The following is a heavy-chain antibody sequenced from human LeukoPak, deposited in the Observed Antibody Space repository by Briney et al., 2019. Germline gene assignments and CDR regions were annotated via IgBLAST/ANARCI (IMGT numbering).Heavy chain of an antibody. Sequence: GGSLRLSCAAPGFTFSSYGMHWVRQAPGKGLDWVAVISYDGSNKYYADSVKGRFTISRDNSKNTLYLQMNSLRAEDTAVYYCAKEDAPPDTVVTSYYYYYGMDVWGQGTTVTVSS. CDR2: ISYDGSNK. V-gene: IGHV3-30*18. CDR1: GFTFSSYG. D-gene: IGHD4-23*01. CDR3: AKEDAPPDTVVTSYYYYYGMDV. J-gene: IGHJ6*02.